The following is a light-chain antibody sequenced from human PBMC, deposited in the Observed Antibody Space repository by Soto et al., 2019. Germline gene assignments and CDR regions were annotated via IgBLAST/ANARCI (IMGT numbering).Light chain of an antibody. J-gene: IGKJ5*01. V-gene: IGKV3-11*01. CDR2: DAS. Sequence: EIVLTQSPATLSLSPGERDTLSCRASQSVSSYLAWYQQKPGQAPRLLIYDASNRATGILARFSGSGSGTDFTLTISSLEPEDFAVYYCQQRSNWPPVTFGQGTRLEIK. CDR1: QSVSSY. CDR3: QQRSNWPPVT.